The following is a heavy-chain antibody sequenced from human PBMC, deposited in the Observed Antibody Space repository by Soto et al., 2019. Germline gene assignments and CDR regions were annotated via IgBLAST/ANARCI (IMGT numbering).Heavy chain of an antibody. V-gene: IGHV3-74*01. J-gene: IGHJ4*02. D-gene: IGHD1-1*01. Sequence: QAGGSLRLSCAVSGFTFSAYWMHWVRQVPGKGLTWVSRISDDGSTATYADSVKGRFVISRDNAKNSLYLEMNTLRVDDSGLYYCARGLRVSSTGTGAHWGRGTLVTVSS. CDR2: ISDDGSTA. CDR3: ARGLRVSSTGTGAH. CDR1: GFTFSAYW.